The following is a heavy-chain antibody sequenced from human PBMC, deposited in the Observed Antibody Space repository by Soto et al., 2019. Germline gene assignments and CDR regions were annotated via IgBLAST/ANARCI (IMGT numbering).Heavy chain of an antibody. J-gene: IGHJ5*02. D-gene: IGHD5-12*01. CDR2: IYWDDDK. CDR3: AHHPTCEMATIA. V-gene: IGHV2-5*02. CDR1: GFSLSTSGVG. Sequence: QITLKESGPTLVKPTQPLTLTCTFSGFSLSTSGVGVGWIRQPPGKALEWLALIYWDDDKRYSPSLQSRLTITQDTSKNQVVLTLTNQDPVDTATHFCAHHPTCEMATIAWRQETLVTVSS.